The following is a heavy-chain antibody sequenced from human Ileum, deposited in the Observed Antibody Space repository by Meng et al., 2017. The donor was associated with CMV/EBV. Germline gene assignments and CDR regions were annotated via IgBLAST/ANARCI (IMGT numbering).Heavy chain of an antibody. Sequence: SETLSLTCTVSGGSISSNGYYWTWIRQHPGRGLEWIGYIYYSGSTYYNPSLKSRLTFSVDTSKNQFSLKLRSVTAADTAVYYCAREAAIHRSSNNWFAPWGQGTLVTVSS. D-gene: IGHD6-6*01. V-gene: IGHV4-31*03. J-gene: IGHJ5*02. CDR1: GGSISSNGYY. CDR3: AREAAIHRSSNNWFAP. CDR2: IYYSGST.